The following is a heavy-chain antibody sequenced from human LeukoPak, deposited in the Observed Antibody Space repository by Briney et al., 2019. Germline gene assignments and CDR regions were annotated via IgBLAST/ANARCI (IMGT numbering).Heavy chain of an antibody. D-gene: IGHD3-10*02. V-gene: IGHV3-48*03. Sequence: GGSLRLSCAASGFTFGNFGMSWVRQAPGKGLEWVAYISSSGSNIYYADSVKGRFTISRDNAKNSLYLQMNSLRAEDTAVYYCAELGITMIGGVWGKGTTVTISS. CDR2: ISSSGSNI. J-gene: IGHJ6*04. CDR3: AELGITMIGGV. CDR1: GFTFGNFG.